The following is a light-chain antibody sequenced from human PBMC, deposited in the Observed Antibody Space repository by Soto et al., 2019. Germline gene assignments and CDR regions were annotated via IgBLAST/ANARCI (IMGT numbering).Light chain of an antibody. V-gene: IGKV1-39*01. Sequence: DIQMTQSPSSLSASVGDRVTITCRASQSITTYLNWYQHKPGKDPKLLIYAASRLKSGVPSRFSGGGSGTDFTLTISSLQPEDFGTYYCQQSYTSPVTFGGGTKVDIK. CDR1: QSITTY. J-gene: IGKJ4*01. CDR2: AAS. CDR3: QQSYTSPVT.